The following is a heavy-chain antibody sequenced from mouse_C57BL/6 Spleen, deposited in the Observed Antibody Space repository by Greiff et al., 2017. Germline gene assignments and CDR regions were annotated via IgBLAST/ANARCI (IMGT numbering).Heavy chain of an antibody. V-gene: IGHV8-12*01. CDR1: GFSLSTSGMG. CDR2: IYWDDDK. J-gene: IGHJ4*01. CDR3: ARVRHYYAMDY. Sequence: QVTLKVCGPGILQSSQTLSLTCSFSGFSLSTSGMGVSWIRQPPGKGLEWLAHIYWDDDKRNNPSLKSQLTISKDTSRNHVFLKSTSVDTADTATYYCARVRHYYAMDYWGQGTSVTVSS.